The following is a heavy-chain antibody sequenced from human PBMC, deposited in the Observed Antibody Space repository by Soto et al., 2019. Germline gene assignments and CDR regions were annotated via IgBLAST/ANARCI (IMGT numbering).Heavy chain of an antibody. D-gene: IGHD2-15*01. Sequence: QLQLQESGSGLVKPSQTLSLTCAVSGGSISSGGYSWSWIRQPPGKGLEWIGYIYHSGTYYNPSLQSRVTRSVDRSKNQFSLKLSSVTAADTAVYYCASISSRYCSGGTCYRPIDYWGQGTLVTVSS. CDR1: GGSISSGGYS. CDR3: ASISSRYCSGGTCYRPIDY. CDR2: IYHSGT. V-gene: IGHV4-30-2*01. J-gene: IGHJ4*02.